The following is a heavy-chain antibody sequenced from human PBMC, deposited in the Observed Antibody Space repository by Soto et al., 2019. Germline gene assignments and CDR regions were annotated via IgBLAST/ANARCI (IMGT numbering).Heavy chain of an antibody. J-gene: IGHJ6*02. Sequence: QVQLQESGPGLVKPSETLSLTCTVSGGSISSYYWSWIRQPPGKGLEWIGYIYYSGSTNYNPSLKSRVTISVDTSKTQFSLKLSSVTDADTAVYYCARGNYDILTDYGMDVWGQGTTVTVSS. D-gene: IGHD3-9*01. CDR2: IYYSGST. V-gene: IGHV4-59*01. CDR3: ARGNYDILTDYGMDV. CDR1: GGSISSYY.